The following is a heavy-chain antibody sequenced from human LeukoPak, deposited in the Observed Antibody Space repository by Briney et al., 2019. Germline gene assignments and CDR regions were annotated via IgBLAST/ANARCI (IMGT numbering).Heavy chain of an antibody. CDR2: IYYSGST. CDR3: TRESIAYYYMAV. Sequence: SETLSLTCTVSGGSISSYYWSWVRQPPGKGLEWIGNIYYSGSTNYNPSLKSRVTISVDTSKNQFSLKLSSVTAADTAVYYCTRESIAYYYMAVWGKGTTVTISS. CDR1: GGSISSYY. D-gene: IGHD3-22*01. J-gene: IGHJ6*03. V-gene: IGHV4-59*01.